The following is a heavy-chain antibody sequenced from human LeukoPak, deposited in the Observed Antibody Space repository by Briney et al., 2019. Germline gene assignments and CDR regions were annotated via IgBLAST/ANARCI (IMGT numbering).Heavy chain of an antibody. CDR2: ISWNSGSI. J-gene: IGHJ6*03. V-gene: IGHV3-9*01. Sequence: SLRLSCAASGFSFDDYAMHWVRQAPGKGLEWVSGISWNSGSIGYADSVKGRFTISRDNAKNSLYLQMNSLRAEDTALYYCAKGGGTSRQYYMDVWGKGTTVTVSS. CDR3: AKGGGTSRQYYMDV. D-gene: IGHD2-2*01. CDR1: GFSFDDYA.